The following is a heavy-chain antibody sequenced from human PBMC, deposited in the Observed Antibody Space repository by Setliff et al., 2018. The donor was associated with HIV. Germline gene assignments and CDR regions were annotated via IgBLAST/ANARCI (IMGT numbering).Heavy chain of an antibody. V-gene: IGHV5-51*01. CDR1: GYSFSNSW. CDR3: ARRFPDGYYDSSGYYYDAFDI. CDR2: FYPGDSDT. J-gene: IGHJ3*02. Sequence: GESLKISCKGFGYSFSNSWLGWVRQMPGKGLEWMGIFYPGDSDTRYSPSFQGQVTISADKSIRTAYLQWSSLKASDTAMYYCARRFPDGYYDSSGYYYDAFDIWGQGTMVTVSS. D-gene: IGHD3-22*01.